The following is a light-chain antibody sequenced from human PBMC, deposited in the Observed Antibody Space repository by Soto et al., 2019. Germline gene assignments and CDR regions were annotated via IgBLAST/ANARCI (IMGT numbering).Light chain of an antibody. V-gene: IGLV1-44*01. CDR1: SSNIGSNT. CDR2: SYN. Sequence: QLVLTQPPSASGTPGQRVTISCSGSSSNIGSNTVNWYQQLPGTAPKLLIYSYNQRPSGVPDRFSGSKSVTSASLAISGLQSEDEAYYYCAAWDDSLNGYVFGTGTKLTVL. CDR3: AAWDDSLNGYV. J-gene: IGLJ1*01.